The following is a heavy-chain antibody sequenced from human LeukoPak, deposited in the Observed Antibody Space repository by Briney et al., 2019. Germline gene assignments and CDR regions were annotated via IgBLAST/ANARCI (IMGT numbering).Heavy chain of an antibody. CDR2: INPNSGGT. D-gene: IGHD3-10*01. V-gene: IGHV1-2*02. Sequence: ASVKVSCKPSGYTFTGYYMHWVRQAPGQGLEWMGWINPNSGGTNYAQKFQGRVTMTRDTSISTAYMERSRLRSDDTAVYYCARTDRIGELLSPSYYYGRDVWGQGTTVTVSS. CDR3: ARTDRIGELLSPSYYYGRDV. CDR1: GYTFTGYY. J-gene: IGHJ6*02.